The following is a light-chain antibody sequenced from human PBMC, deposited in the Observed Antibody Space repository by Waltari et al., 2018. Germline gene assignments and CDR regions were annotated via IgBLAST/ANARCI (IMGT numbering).Light chain of an antibody. CDR3: QQYNYWPWT. Sequence: EIVMTQSPATLSVSPGESATLSCRASQSLSSTFAWYQQKPGQAPRLLIYSTSTRATGIPARFIGSGSGTEFTLTISSLQSEDFAIYYCQQYNYWPWTFGQGTRVEIK. CDR2: STS. CDR1: QSLSST. J-gene: IGKJ1*01. V-gene: IGKV3D-15*01.